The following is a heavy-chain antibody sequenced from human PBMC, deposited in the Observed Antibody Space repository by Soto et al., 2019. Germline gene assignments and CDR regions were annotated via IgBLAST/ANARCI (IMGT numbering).Heavy chain of an antibody. D-gene: IGHD5-18*01. Sequence: GGSLRLSCASSGFTFSSNAMSWVRQAPGKGLEWVSAITSSGISTFYADSVKGRFTISRDNSKNTLYLQMDSLRADDTAVYYCAKDPGYGPYYFVYWGQGA. J-gene: IGHJ4*02. CDR2: ITSSGIST. CDR1: GFTFSSNA. V-gene: IGHV3-23*01. CDR3: AKDPGYGPYYFVY.